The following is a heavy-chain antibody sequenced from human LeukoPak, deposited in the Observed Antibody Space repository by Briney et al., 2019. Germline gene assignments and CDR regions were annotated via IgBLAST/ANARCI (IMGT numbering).Heavy chain of an antibody. D-gene: IGHD3-3*01. CDR2: INPSGGST. CDR1: GYTFTGYY. Sequence: ASVKVSCKASGYTFTGYYMHWVRQAPGQGLEWMGIINPSGGSTSYTRKFQGRVTMTRDTSTSTVYMELSSLRSEDTAVYYCARDGYDFWSGYYPTGMDVWGKGTTVTVSS. CDR3: ARDGYDFWSGYYPTGMDV. J-gene: IGHJ6*04. V-gene: IGHV1-46*01.